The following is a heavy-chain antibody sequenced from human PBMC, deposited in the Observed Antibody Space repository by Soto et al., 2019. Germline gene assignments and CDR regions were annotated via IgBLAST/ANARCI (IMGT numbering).Heavy chain of an antibody. J-gene: IGHJ6*02. Sequence: GASVKVSCKASGYTFTSYGISWVRQAPGQGLEWMGWISAYNGNTNYAQKLQGRVTMTTDTSTSTAYMELRSLRSDDTAVYYCARRVAGGYYYYYGMDVWGQGTTVTVSS. CDR3: ARRVAGGYYYYYGMDV. CDR1: GYTFTSYG. D-gene: IGHD6-19*01. V-gene: IGHV1-18*01. CDR2: ISAYNGNT.